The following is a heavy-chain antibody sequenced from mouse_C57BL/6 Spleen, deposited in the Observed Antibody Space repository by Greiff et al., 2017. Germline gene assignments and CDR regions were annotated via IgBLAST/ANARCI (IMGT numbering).Heavy chain of an antibody. CDR3: ARAHYYYGSSYAMDY. CDR1: GYTFTSYW. D-gene: IGHD1-1*01. CDR2: INPSNGGT. V-gene: IGHV1-53*01. J-gene: IGHJ4*01. Sequence: QVQLKQPGTELVKPGASVKLSCKASGYTFTSYWMHWVKQRPGQGLEWIGNINPSNGGTNYNEKFKSKATLTVDKSSSTAYMQLSSLTSEDSAVYYCARAHYYYGSSYAMDYWGQGTSVTVSS.